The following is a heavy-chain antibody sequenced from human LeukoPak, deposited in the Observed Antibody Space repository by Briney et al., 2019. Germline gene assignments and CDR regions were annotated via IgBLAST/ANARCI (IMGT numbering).Heavy chain of an antibody. J-gene: IGHJ4*02. D-gene: IGHD6-19*01. Sequence: GGSLRLSCAASGFTFGTYAMSWVRQAPGKGLEWVSTVTADSTYYADSVKGRFTISRDNSKNTLYLQMNSLRAEDTAVYYCARDSGWYSGPYYFDYWGQGTLVTVSS. CDR3: ARDSGWYSGPYYFDY. CDR1: GFTFGTYA. CDR2: VTADST. V-gene: IGHV3-23*01.